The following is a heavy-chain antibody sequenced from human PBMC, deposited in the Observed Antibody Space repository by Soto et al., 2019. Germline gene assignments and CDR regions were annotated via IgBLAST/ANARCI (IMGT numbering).Heavy chain of an antibody. D-gene: IGHD3-22*01. CDR3: ARHTLEYYYDSSGYYYIYGMDV. J-gene: IGHJ6*02. V-gene: IGHV5-10-1*01. CDR1: GYSFTSYW. CDR2: IDPSDSYT. Sequence: GETLKISCKGSGYSFTSYWISWVRQMPGKGLEWMGRIDPSDSYTNYSPSFQGHVTISADKSISTAYLQWSSLKASDTAMYYCARHTLEYYYDSSGYYYIYGMDVWGQGTTVTVS.